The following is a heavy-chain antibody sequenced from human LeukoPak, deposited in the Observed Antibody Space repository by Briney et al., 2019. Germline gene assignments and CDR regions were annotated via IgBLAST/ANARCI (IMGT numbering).Heavy chain of an antibody. V-gene: IGHV3-30*18. CDR3: AKDKGGGSYSFDY. CDR2: ISYDGSNK. CDR1: GFTFSSYG. Sequence: GGSLRLSCAASGFTFSSYGMHWVRRAPGKGLEWVAVISYDGSNKYYADSVKGRFTISRDNSKNTLYLQMHSLRAEDTAVYYCAKDKGGGSYSFDYWGQGTLVTVSS. J-gene: IGHJ4*02. D-gene: IGHD2-15*01.